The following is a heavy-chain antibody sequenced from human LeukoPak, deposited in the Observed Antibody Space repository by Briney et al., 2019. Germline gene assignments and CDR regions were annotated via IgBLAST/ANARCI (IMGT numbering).Heavy chain of an antibody. D-gene: IGHD2/OR15-2a*01. CDR3: ARENSGPYYFDY. V-gene: IGHV1-69*13. Sequence: SVKVSCKASGGTFSSYAISWVRQAPGQGLEWMGGIIPIFGTANYAQKFQGRVTITADESTSTAYTELSSLRSEDTAVYYCARENSGPYYFDYWGQGTLVTVSS. CDR1: GGTFSSYA. J-gene: IGHJ4*02. CDR2: IIPIFGTA.